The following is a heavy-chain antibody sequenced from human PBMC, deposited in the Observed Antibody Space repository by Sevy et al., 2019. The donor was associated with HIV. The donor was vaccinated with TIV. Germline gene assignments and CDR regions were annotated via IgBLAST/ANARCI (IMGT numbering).Heavy chain of an antibody. Sequence: SETLSLTCTVSGDSIGNNYWSWIRQPPGKGLEWIGYFYYSGRTNYNPSLKSRVTISADTSKNQFSLKVISVTVADTAVYFCASCSPGYYYAMDVWGQGTTVTVSS. V-gene: IGHV4-59*01. D-gene: IGHD2-15*01. CDR2: FYYSGRT. CDR3: ASCSPGYYYAMDV. J-gene: IGHJ6*02. CDR1: GDSIGNNY.